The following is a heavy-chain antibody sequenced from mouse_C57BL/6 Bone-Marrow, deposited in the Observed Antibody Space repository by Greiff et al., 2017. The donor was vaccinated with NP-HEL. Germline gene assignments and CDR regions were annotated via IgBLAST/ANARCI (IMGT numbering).Heavy chain of an antibody. CDR1: GFTFSSYT. J-gene: IGHJ3*01. CDR2: ISGGGGNT. V-gene: IGHV5-9*01. CDR3: ASPWFAY. Sequence: EVQRVESGGGLVKPGGSLKLSCAASGFTFSSYTMSWVRQTPEKRLEWVATISGGGGNTYYPDSVKGRFTISRDNAKNTLYLQMSSLRSEDTALYYCASPWFAYWAKGLWSLSLQ.